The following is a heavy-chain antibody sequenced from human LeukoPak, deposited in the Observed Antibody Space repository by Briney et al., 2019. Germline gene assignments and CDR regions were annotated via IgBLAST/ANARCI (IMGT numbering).Heavy chain of an antibody. Sequence: SETLSLTCAVYGGSFSSYYWSWIRQPPGKGLERVGFVYYSGSYNYNPSLKSRVTISVDTSKNQCSLKLSSVTAADTAVYYCARVLIDTHFGVVKRAFDSWGQGTMVTVCS. CDR2: VYYSGSY. CDR3: ARVLIDTHFGVVKRAFDS. D-gene: IGHD3-3*01. J-gene: IGHJ3*02. V-gene: IGHV4-59*13. CDR1: GGSFSSYY.